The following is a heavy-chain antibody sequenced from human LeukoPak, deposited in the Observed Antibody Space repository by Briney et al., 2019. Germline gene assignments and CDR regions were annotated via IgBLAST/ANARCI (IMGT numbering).Heavy chain of an antibody. CDR3: ARALEPREGYYYYMDV. CDR1: GGSISSYY. Sequence: PSETLSLTCTVSGGSISSYYWSWIRQPAGKGLEWIGRIYTSGSTNYNPSLKSRVTISVDTSKNQFSLKLSSVTAADTAVYYCARALEPREGYYYYMDVWGKGTTVTVSS. CDR2: IYTSGST. D-gene: IGHD1-14*01. V-gene: IGHV4-4*07. J-gene: IGHJ6*03.